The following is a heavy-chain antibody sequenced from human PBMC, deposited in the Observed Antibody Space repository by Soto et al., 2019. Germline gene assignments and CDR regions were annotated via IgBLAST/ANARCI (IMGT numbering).Heavy chain of an antibody. CDR1: GFTFSSYA. J-gene: IGHJ3*02. CDR3: AKDGGRGYDAFDI. D-gene: IGHD3-16*01. CDR2: ISGSGGST. V-gene: IGHV3-23*01. Sequence: PGGSLRLSCAASGFTFSSYAMSGVRQAPGKGLEWISAISGSGGSTYYADSVKGRFTISRDNSKNTLYLQMSSLRGEDTAVYYCAKDGGRGYDAFDIWGQGTMVTVSS.